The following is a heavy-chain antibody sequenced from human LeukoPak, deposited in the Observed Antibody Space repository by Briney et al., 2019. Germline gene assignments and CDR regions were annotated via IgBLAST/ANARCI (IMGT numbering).Heavy chain of an antibody. CDR3: ARAIYDSSGYYFGCYFDY. J-gene: IGHJ4*02. V-gene: IGHV1-18*01. CDR1: GYTFTSYG. CDR2: ISAYNGNT. Sequence: ASVKVSCKASGYTFTSYGISWVRQAPGQGLEWMGWISAYNGNTNYAQKLQGRVTMTTDTSTSTAYMELRSLRSDDTAVYYCARAIYDSSGYYFGCYFDYWGQGTLVTVAS. D-gene: IGHD3-22*01.